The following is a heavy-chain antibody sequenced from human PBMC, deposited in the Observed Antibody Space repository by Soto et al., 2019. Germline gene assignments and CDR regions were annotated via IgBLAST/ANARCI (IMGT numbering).Heavy chain of an antibody. D-gene: IGHD3-22*01. Sequence: PGESLKISCKGSGYSFTSYWISWVRQMPGKGLEWMGRIDPSDSYTNYSPSFQGHVTISADKSTSTAYLQWSSLKASDTATYYCARMLYDSSGYYSAGLDYWRPGTLVTVSS. CDR2: IDPSDSYT. CDR1: GYSFTSYW. CDR3: ARMLYDSSGYYSAGLDY. V-gene: IGHV5-10-1*01. J-gene: IGHJ4*02.